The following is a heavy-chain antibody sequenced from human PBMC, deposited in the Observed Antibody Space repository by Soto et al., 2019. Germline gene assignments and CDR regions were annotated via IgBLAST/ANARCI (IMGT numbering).Heavy chain of an antibody. CDR1: GGSISSGGYY. J-gene: IGHJ4*02. CDR2: IYYSGST. D-gene: IGHD6-13*01. CDR3: ARYNGSWSCFDY. V-gene: IGHV4-31*03. Sequence: QVQLQESGPGLVKPSQTLSLTCTVSGGSISSGGYYWSWIRQHPGKGLEWIGYIYYSGSTYYNPSLKSRVTLSVDTSKNQFSLKMSSVTAADTAVDYCARYNGSWSCFDYWGQGTLVTVSS.